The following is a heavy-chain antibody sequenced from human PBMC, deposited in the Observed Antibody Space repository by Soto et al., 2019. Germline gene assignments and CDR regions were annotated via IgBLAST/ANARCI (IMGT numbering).Heavy chain of an antibody. CDR2: ISAYNGNT. CDR1: GYTFTSYG. V-gene: IGHV1-18*01. J-gene: IGHJ3*02. D-gene: IGHD6-19*01. CDR3: ASLIAVANDAFDI. Sequence: GASVKVSCKASGYTFTSYGISWVRQAPGQGLEWMGWISAYNGNTNCAQKLQGRVTMTTDTSTSTAYMELRSLRSDDTAVYYCASLIAVANDAFDIWGQGTMVTVSS.